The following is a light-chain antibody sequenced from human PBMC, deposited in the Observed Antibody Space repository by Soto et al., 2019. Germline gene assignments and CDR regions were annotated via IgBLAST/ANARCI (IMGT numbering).Light chain of an antibody. CDR2: AAS. J-gene: IGKJ3*01. Sequence: EIVLTQSPGTLSLSPGERATLSCRASQTVSNSYLAWYQQKPGQAPRLLIYAASNMATAIPDRFSGSGSGTDFTLTISRLEPEDFAVYYCQQYGSSPFTFGPGTKVDLK. V-gene: IGKV3-20*01. CDR3: QQYGSSPFT. CDR1: QTVSNSY.